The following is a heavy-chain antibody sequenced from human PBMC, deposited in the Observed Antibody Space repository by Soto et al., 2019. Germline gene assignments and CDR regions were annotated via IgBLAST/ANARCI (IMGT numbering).Heavy chain of an antibody. CDR1: GGTFSSYA. D-gene: IGHD6-19*01. CDR2: IIPIFGTA. J-gene: IGHJ6*02. CDR3: ARGSGYSSGWYGYYYYGMDV. Sequence: GASVKVSCKASGGTFSSYAISWVRQAPGQGLEWMGGIIPIFGTANYAQKFQGRVTITADESTSTAYMELSSLRSEDTAVYYCARGSGYSSGWYGYYYYGMDVWGQGTTVTVSS. V-gene: IGHV1-69*13.